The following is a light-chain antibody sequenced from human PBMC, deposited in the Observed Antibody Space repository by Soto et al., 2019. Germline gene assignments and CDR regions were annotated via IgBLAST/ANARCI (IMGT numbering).Light chain of an antibody. J-gene: IGLJ2*01. Sequence: QSVLTQPPSASGTPGQRVTISCSGSSSNIGNNYVYWYQMVPGTAPKLLIYRNNQRPSGVPDRFSGSRSGTSASLAISGLWSEDEADYYCAAWDDSLSGRGVFGGGTKVTVL. CDR1: SSNIGNNY. CDR2: RNN. V-gene: IGLV1-47*03. CDR3: AAWDDSLSGRGV.